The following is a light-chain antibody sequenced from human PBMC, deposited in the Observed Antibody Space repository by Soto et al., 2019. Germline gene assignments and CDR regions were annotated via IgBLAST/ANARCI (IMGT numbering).Light chain of an antibody. V-gene: IGLV2-14*01. CDR1: SSDVGGYNY. CDR2: EVS. Sequence: QSALTQPASVSGSPGQSITISCIGTSSDVGGYNYVSWYQQHPGKAPKLMIYEVSNRPSGVSNRFSGSKSGNTASLTISGLHAEDEADYYCSSYTSSSTHWVFGGGTKLTVL. CDR3: SSYTSSSTHWV. J-gene: IGLJ3*02.